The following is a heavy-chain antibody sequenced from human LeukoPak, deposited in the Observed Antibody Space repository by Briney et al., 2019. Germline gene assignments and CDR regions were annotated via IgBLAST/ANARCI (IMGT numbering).Heavy chain of an antibody. V-gene: IGHV3-11*04. Sequence: PGGSLRLSCAASGFTFSDSYMAWIRQAPGKGLEWVSYISTSGTTIYYADSVKGRFTTSRDNAKNSLYLQMNSLRAEDTAVYFCARDPQRRDGFAHKDPPHYWGQGTLVTVSS. CDR2: ISTSGTTI. CDR3: ARDPQRRDGFAHKDPPHY. J-gene: IGHJ4*02. CDR1: GFTFSDSY. D-gene: IGHD5-24*01.